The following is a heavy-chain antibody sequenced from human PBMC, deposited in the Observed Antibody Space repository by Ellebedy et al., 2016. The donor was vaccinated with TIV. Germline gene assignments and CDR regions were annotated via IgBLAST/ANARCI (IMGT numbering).Heavy chain of an antibody. D-gene: IGHD2-15*01. CDR2: ISSSSSTI. J-gene: IGHJ4*02. Sequence: GGSLRLXXAASGFTFSSYSMNWVRQAPGKGLEWVSYISSSSSTIYYADSVKGRFTISRDNAKNSLYLQMNSLRAEDTAVYYCARDLDIVVVVAAPEQFDYWGQGTLVTVSS. CDR1: GFTFSSYS. V-gene: IGHV3-48*01. CDR3: ARDLDIVVVVAAPEQFDY.